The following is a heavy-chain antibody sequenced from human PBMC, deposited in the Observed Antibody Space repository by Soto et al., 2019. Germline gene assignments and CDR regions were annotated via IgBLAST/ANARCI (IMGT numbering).Heavy chain of an antibody. D-gene: IGHD3-10*01. CDR1: GGPFSSYA. Sequence: QVQLVQSGAEVKKPGSSVKVSCKASGGPFSSYAISWLRQAPGQGLEWMGGIIPIFGTANYAQKFQGRVTITADESTSTAYMELSSLRSEDTAVYYCANLWSPGSGSLIDYWGQGTLVTVSS. CDR3: ANLWSPGSGSLIDY. J-gene: IGHJ4*02. V-gene: IGHV1-69*01. CDR2: IIPIFGTA.